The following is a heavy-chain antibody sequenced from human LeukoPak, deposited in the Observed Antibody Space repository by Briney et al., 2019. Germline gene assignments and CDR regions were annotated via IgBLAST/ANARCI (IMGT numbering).Heavy chain of an antibody. D-gene: IGHD3-22*01. J-gene: IGHJ4*02. CDR1: GGSISSYY. CDR3: ASLDYYDRSGPLDY. V-gene: IGHV4-4*07. Sequence: SETLSLTCTVSGGSISSYYWSWIRQPAVKALEWIGRIYTSGSTNYNPSLKSRVTMSVDTSKNQFSLKLSSVTTADTAVYYCASLDYYDRSGPLDYWGQGTLVTVSS. CDR2: IYTSGST.